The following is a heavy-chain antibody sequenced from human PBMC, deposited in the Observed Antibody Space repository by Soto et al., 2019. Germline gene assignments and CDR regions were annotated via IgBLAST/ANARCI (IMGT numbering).Heavy chain of an antibody. CDR2: IYYSVST. D-gene: IGHD2-2*01. CDR1: GGSISSSSYY. V-gene: IGHV4-39*01. CDR3: ARPNCSSTSCYFDY. J-gene: IGHJ4*02. Sequence: SETLSLTCTVSGGSISSSSYYWGWIRQPPGKGLEWIGSIYYSVSTYYNPSLKSRVTISVDTSKNQFSLKLSSVTAADTAVYYCARPNCSSTSCYFDYWGQGTLVTVS.